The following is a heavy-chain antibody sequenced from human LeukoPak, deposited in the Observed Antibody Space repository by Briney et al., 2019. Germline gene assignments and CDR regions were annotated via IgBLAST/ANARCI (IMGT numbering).Heavy chain of an antibody. CDR2: INPSGGST. CDR3: ARGPQGTNTYYDFWSAYSLPPDDAFDI. Sequence: ASVKVSCKASGYTFTSYYMHWVRQAPGQGLEWMGIINPSGGSTSYAQKFQGRVTMTRDTSTSTVYMELSSLRSEDTAVYYCARGPQGTNTYYDFWSAYSLPPDDAFDIWGQGTMVTVSS. CDR1: GYTFTSYY. D-gene: IGHD3-3*01. J-gene: IGHJ3*02. V-gene: IGHV1-46*01.